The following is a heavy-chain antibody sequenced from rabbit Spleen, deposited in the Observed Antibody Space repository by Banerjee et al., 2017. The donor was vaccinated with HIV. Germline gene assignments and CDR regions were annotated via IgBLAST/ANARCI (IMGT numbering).Heavy chain of an antibody. D-gene: IGHD4-1*01. CDR1: GFDFSRYG. V-gene: IGHV1S47*01. J-gene: IGHJ4*01. CDR3: VRGSGWGFGYFKF. CDR2: IDPIFGGT. Sequence: QEQLVESGGGLVQPGGSLKVSCKASGFDFSRYGVSWVRQAPGKGLEWIGYIDPIFGGTYYTSWVNGRFSISRENTQNTLYLQLNSLTAADTATYFCVRGSGWGFGYFKFWGQGTLVTVS.